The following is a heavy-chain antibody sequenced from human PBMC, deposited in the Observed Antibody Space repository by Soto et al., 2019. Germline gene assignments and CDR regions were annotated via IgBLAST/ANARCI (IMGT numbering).Heavy chain of an antibody. CDR2: ISAYNGNT. CDR1: GYTFTSYG. J-gene: IGHJ4*02. V-gene: IGHV1-18*01. CDR3: ARDDIAVAGTGFDF. D-gene: IGHD6-19*01. Sequence: ASVKVSCKASGYTFTSYGISWVRQAPGQGLEWMGWISAYNGNTNYAQKLQGRVTMTTDTSTSAAYMELRSLRSDDTAVYYCARDDIAVAGTGFDFCGQGILVTVSS.